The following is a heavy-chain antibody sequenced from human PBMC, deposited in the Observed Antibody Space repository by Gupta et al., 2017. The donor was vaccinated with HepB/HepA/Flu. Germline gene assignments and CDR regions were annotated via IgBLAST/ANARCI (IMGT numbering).Heavy chain of an antibody. J-gene: IGHJ6*02. CDR2: IKPDGSEK. Sequence: EVQLVESGGGLVQPGGSLRLSCAASGFTFSSYWMSWVRQAPGKGLEWVANIKPDGSEKYYVDSVKGRFTISRDNAKHSVYLQMNSLRAEDTAVYYCARGGRNSNLFLYYYGMDVWGQGTTVTVSS. D-gene: IGHD4-11*01. V-gene: IGHV3-7*01. CDR1: GFTFSSYW. CDR3: ARGGRNSNLFLYYYGMDV.